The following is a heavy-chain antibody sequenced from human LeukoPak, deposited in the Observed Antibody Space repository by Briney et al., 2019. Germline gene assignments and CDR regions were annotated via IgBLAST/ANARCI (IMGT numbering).Heavy chain of an antibody. V-gene: IGHV3-7*01. Sequence: GGSLRLSCAASGFTFSSYWMNWVRQAPGKGLEWVAIIKQDGGEKHYVDSVKGRFTISRDNAKNSLDLQMNSLRVEDTAVYFCVRGSGYILDYWGQGTLVTVSS. J-gene: IGHJ4*02. CDR1: GFTFSSYW. D-gene: IGHD3-3*01. CDR2: IKQDGGEK. CDR3: VRGSGYILDY.